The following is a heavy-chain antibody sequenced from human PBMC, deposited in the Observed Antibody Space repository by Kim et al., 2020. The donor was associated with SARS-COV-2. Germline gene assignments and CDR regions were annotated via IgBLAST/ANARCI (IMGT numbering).Heavy chain of an antibody. D-gene: IGHD2-2*01. CDR2: IYHSGST. J-gene: IGHJ6*02. V-gene: IGHV4-4*02. CDR3: ARVGRGYCSSTSCPYYYGMDV. CDR1: GGSISSSNW. Sequence: SETLSLTCAVSGGSISSSNWWSWVRQPPGKGLEWIGEIYHSGSTNYNPSLKSRVTISVDKSKNQFSLKLSSVTAADTAVYYCARVGRGYCSSTSCPYYYGMDVWGQGTTVTVSS.